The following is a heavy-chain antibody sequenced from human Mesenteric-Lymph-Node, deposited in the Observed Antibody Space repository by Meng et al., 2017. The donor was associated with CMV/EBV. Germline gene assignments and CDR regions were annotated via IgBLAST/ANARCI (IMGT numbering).Heavy chain of an antibody. CDR2: INDSGST. Sequence: FTGYYWSWICQPPGKGLEWIGEINDSGSTRYNPSLKSRLTISVETSKNQFSLKLSSVTAADTAVYYCARGLYCTGTSCYLGSAYFQHWGQGTLVTVSS. V-gene: IGHV4-34*01. J-gene: IGHJ1*01. CDR3: ARGLYCTGTSCYLGSAYFQH. D-gene: IGHD2-2*01. CDR1: FTGYY.